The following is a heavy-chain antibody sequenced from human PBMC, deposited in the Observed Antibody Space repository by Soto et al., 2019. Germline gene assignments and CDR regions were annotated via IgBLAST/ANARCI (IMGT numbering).Heavy chain of an antibody. V-gene: IGHV4-39*01. J-gene: IGHJ4*02. CDR1: GGSISSSSYY. D-gene: IGHD2-2*01. CDR2: IYYSGST. Sequence: SETLSLTCTVSGGSISSSSYYWGWIRQPPGKGLEWIGSIYYSGSTYYNPSLKSRVTISVDTSKNQFSLKLSSVTAADTAVYYCARHEVGYCSSTSCLPYYIEYWGQGTLVSV. CDR3: ARHEVGYCSSTSCLPYYIEY.